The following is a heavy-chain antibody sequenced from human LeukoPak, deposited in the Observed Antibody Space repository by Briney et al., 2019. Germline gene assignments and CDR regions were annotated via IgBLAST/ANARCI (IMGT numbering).Heavy chain of an antibody. J-gene: IGHJ4*02. CDR2: IYYSGST. CDR3: ARDLSGPIDY. CDR1: GGSISSYY. V-gene: IGHV4-59*01. Sequence: SETLSLTCTVSGGSISSYYWSWIRQPPGKGLEWIGYIYYSGSTNYNPSLKSRVTISVDTSKNQLSLKLSSVTAADTAVYYCARDLSGPIDYWGQGTLVTVSS. D-gene: IGHD2-15*01.